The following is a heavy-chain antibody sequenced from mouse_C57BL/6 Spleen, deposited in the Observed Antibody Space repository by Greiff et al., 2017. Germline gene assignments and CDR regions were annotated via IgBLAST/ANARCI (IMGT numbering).Heavy chain of an antibody. CDR3: ARDYGSKEGPYAMDY. J-gene: IGHJ4*01. V-gene: IGHV1-22*01. CDR1: GYTFTDYN. Sequence: VQLQQSGPELVKPGASVKMSCKASGYTFTDYNMHWVKQSHGKSLEWIGYINPNNGGTSYNQKFKGKATLTVNKSSSTAYMGLRSLTTEESAVYYCARDYGSKEGPYAMDYWGQGTSVTVAS. CDR2: INPNNGGT. D-gene: IGHD1-1*01.